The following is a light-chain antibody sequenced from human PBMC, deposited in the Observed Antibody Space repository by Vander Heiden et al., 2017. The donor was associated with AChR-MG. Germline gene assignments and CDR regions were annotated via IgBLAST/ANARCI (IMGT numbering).Light chain of an antibody. Sequence: EIVLTQSPGTLSLSPGERATLSCRASQSFSFSYLAWYQQKPGQAPRLLIYGASSRATGIPDRFSGSGSGTDFTLTINRLEPEDFAVYYCQDVCASAFTFGHGTKVDIK. CDR2: GAS. CDR1: QSFSFSY. CDR3: QDVCASAFT. J-gene: IGKJ3*01. V-gene: IGKV3-20*01.